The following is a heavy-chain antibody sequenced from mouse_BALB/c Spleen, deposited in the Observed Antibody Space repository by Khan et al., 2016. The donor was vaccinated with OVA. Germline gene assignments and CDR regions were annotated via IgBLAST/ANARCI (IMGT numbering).Heavy chain of an antibody. CDR3: ERDGAYERKDGWFAY. CDR2: FIPSNGYT. D-gene: IGHD2-3*01. J-gene: IGHJ3*01. V-gene: IGHV1-4*01. CDR1: GYTFPSYT. Sequence: VQLQQSGAELARPGASVKMSCKASGYTFPSYTIHWIKLRPGLGLEWIGYFIPSNGYTNYHQKFKDMATLTADHSSTTAYIQLSSLTSDYSPVFNVERDGAYERKDGWFAYWGQGTLVTVSA.